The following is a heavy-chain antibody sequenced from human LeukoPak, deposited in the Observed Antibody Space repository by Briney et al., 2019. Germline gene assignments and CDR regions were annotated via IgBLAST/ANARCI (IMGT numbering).Heavy chain of an antibody. V-gene: IGHV4-39*01. Sequence: SDTLSLTCTVSGGSISSSSYYWDWIRQPPGKGLEWIGSIYYSGSTYYNPSLKSRVTISVDTSKNQFSLKLSSVTAADTAVYYCARHAGAAMVRPFDSWGQGTLVTVSS. J-gene: IGHJ4*02. CDR2: IYYSGST. CDR3: ARHAGAAMVRPFDS. CDR1: GGSISSSSYY. D-gene: IGHD5-18*01.